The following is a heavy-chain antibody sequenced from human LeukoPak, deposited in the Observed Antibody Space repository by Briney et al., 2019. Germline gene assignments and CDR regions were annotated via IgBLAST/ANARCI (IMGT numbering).Heavy chain of an antibody. Sequence: SVKVSCKASGYTFTSYDINWVRQATGQGLEWMGWMNPNSGNTGYAQKFQGRVTMTRNTSISTAYMELSSLRSEDTAVYYCARDLAGYYGSGSGGGYWGQGTLVTASS. D-gene: IGHD3-10*01. V-gene: IGHV1-8*01. CDR2: MNPNSGNT. CDR1: GYTFTSYD. J-gene: IGHJ4*02. CDR3: ARDLAGYYGSGSGGGY.